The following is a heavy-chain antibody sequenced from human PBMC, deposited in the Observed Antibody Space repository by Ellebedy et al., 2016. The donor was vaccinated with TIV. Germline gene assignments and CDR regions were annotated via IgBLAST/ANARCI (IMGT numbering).Heavy chain of an antibody. CDR2: ISGTGSGT. V-gene: IGHV3-23*01. D-gene: IGHD4-17*01. J-gene: IGHJ4*02. Sequence: GESLKISCAASGFTFSSYWMNWARQAPGKGLEWVSGISGTGSGTYYADSVKGRFTISRDNSENTVFLQMNNLRAEDTATYYCARWPSGDAPLDYWGQGTLVTVSS. CDR3: ARWPSGDAPLDY. CDR1: GFTFSSYW.